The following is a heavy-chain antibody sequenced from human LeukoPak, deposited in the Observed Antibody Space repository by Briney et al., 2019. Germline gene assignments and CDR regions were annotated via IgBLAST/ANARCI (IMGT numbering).Heavy chain of an antibody. CDR3: ARVQGHWELLHDY. D-gene: IGHD1-26*01. Sequence: RASVKVSCRASGYTFTGYYMHWVRQAPGQGLEWMGWINPNSGGTNYAQKLQGRVTMTTDTSTSTAYMELRSLRSDDTAVYYCARVQGHWELLHDYWGQGTLVTVSS. J-gene: IGHJ4*02. V-gene: IGHV1-2*02. CDR1: GYTFTGYY. CDR2: INPNSGGT.